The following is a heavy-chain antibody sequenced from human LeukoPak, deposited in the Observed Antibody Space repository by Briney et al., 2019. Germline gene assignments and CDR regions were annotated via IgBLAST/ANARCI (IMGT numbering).Heavy chain of an antibody. CDR1: GYTFTGYY. CDR3: ARDSGGGYFYYVMDV. Sequence: GASVKVSCKTSGYTFTGYYIQWVRQAPGQGLEWMGYINPDSGGTNYAQEFQGRVTMTRDTSISTAYMELNRLRSDDTAVYYCARDSGGGYFYYVMDVWGQGTTVTVSS. J-gene: IGHJ6*02. CDR2: INPDSGGT. V-gene: IGHV1-2*02. D-gene: IGHD3-16*01.